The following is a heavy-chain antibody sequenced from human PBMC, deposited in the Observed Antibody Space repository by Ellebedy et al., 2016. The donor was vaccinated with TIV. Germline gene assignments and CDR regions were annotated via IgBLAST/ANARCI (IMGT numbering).Heavy chain of an antibody. CDR2: INHSGST. D-gene: IGHD3-3*01. J-gene: IGHJ4*02. CDR1: GGSFSGYC. CDR3: ASTDHLESYYFDY. Sequence: MPSETLSLTCAVYGGSFSGYCWSWIRQPPGKGLECIGEINHSGSTNYNPPLKSRVTISVDTSKNQFSLKLSSVTAADTAVYYCASTDHLESYYFDYWGQGTLVTVSS. V-gene: IGHV4-34*01.